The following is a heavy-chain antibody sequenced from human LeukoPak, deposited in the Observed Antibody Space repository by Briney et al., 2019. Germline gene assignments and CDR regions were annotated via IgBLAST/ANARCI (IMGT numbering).Heavy chain of an antibody. J-gene: IGHJ5*02. CDR1: GGSISSSGYYWCGSRYY. V-gene: IGHV4-39*07. CDR3: AREIVLRFLEWFQNWFDP. Sequence: SETLSLTCTVSGGSISSSGYYWCGSRYYWAWIRQPRGKGLGWFGSSYYSGSTYYNPSLKSRVTISVDRSTNQFSLKLSSVTAADTAVYYCAREIVLRFLEWFQNWFDPWGQGTLVTVSS. D-gene: IGHD3-3*01. CDR2: SYYSGST.